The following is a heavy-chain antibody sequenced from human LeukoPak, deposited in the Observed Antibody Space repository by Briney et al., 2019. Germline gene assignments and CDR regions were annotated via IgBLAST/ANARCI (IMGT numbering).Heavy chain of an antibody. Sequence: PSETLSLTCTVSRGSISSYYWSWIRQPPGKGLEWIGYNYYSGSTNYNPSLKSRVTISVDTSKNQFSLKLSSVTAADTAVYYCASGGSSSSYQYYYYGMDVWGQGTTVSVSS. CDR3: ASGGSSSSYQYYYYGMDV. CDR1: RGSISSYY. D-gene: IGHD6-13*01. CDR2: NYYSGST. V-gene: IGHV4-59*01. J-gene: IGHJ6*02.